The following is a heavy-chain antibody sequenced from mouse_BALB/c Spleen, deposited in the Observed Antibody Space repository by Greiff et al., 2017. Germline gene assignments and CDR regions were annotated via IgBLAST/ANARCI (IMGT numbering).Heavy chain of an antibody. J-gene: IGHJ2*01. CDR3: ASAQDY. CDR2: IDPANGNT. CDR1: GFNIKDTY. V-gene: IGHV14-3*02. Sequence: EVKVEESGAELVKPGASVKLSCTASGFNIKDTYMHWVKQRPEQGLEWIGRIDPANGNTKYDPKFQGKATITADTSSNTAYLQLSSLTSEDTAVYYCASAQDYWGQGTTLTVSS.